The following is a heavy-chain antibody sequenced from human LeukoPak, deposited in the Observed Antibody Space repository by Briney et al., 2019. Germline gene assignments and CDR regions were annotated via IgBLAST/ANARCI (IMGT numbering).Heavy chain of an antibody. CDR1: GFTFSSYA. J-gene: IGHJ4*02. Sequence: GRSLRLSCAASGFTFSSYAMHWVRQAPGKGLEWVAVISYDGSNKYYADSVKGRFTISRDNSKNTLYLQMNSLRAEGTAVYYCARRRFDYWGQGTLVTVSS. V-gene: IGHV3-30*04. CDR3: ARRRFDY. CDR2: ISYDGSNK.